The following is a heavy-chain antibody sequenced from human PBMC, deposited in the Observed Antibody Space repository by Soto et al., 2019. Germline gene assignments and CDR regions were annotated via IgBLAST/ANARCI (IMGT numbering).Heavy chain of an antibody. CDR1: GCTFSSYA. CDR3: ACGIAARHSDYYDGMDV. Sequence: QVQLVQSGAEVKKPGSSVKVSCKASGCTFSSYAIRWVRQAPGQGLEWMGGIIPIFGTANYAQKFQGRVTITADESTSTDYMELSSLRSEDTAVYYCACGIAARHSDYYDGMDVWGQGTTVTVSS. V-gene: IGHV1-69*01. D-gene: IGHD6-6*01. CDR2: IIPIFGTA. J-gene: IGHJ6*02.